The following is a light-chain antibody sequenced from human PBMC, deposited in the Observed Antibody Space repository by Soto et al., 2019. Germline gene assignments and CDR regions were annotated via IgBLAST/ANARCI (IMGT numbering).Light chain of an antibody. V-gene: IGLV1-40*01. Sequence: QSVLTQPPSVSGARGKRVTISCTGSNSNIGAGYDVHWYQQLPGTACKLLFHANSNRPSGVPDRFSGSKSGTSPSLAITGLQAEDEADSYCQSYYDSLTSLRLSVFGGGTKLTVL. CDR2: ANS. CDR3: QSYYDSLTSLRLSV. J-gene: IGLJ2*01. CDR1: NSNIGAGYD.